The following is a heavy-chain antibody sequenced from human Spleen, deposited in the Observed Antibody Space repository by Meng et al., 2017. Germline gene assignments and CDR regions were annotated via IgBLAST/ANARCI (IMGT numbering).Heavy chain of an antibody. Sequence: SVKVSCKASGGTFSSYTISWVRQAPGQGLEWMGRIIPILGIANYAQKFQGRVTMTRDTSTSTVYMELSRLRSEDTAVYYCARRVDDVTGIAAAVSAFDIWGQGTMVTVSS. D-gene: IGHD6-13*01. CDR3: ARRVDDVTGIAAAVSAFDI. CDR1: GGTFSSYT. CDR2: IIPILGIA. V-gene: IGHV1-69*02. J-gene: IGHJ3*02.